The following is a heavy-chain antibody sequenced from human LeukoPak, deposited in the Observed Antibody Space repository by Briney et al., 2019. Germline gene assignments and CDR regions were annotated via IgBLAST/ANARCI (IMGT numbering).Heavy chain of an antibody. Sequence: GGSLSLSCAASGFTFSSYYMNWVRQAPGKGLEWVSSIHSSDSYINYADSVRGRFTISRDNAKSSLYLQMNSLRAEDTAVYSCARGVLGYGRNDAFDIWGQGTMVTVSS. CDR3: ARGVLGYGRNDAFDI. J-gene: IGHJ3*02. CDR2: IHSSDSYI. D-gene: IGHD4-23*01. CDR1: GFTFSSYY. V-gene: IGHV3-21*01.